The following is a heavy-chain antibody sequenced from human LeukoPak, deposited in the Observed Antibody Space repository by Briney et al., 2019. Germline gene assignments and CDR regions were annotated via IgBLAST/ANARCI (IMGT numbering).Heavy chain of an antibody. D-gene: IGHD3-16*01. J-gene: IGHJ4*02. Sequence: SETLSLTCTVSGGSISSYYWSWIRQPPGKGLEWIGYTYYSGSPNYNPSLKSRVTISVDTSKNQFSLKLSSVTAADTAVYYCARAGLSEGDFDSWGQGTLVTVSS. CDR3: ARAGLSEGDFDS. V-gene: IGHV4-59*01. CDR2: TYYSGSP. CDR1: GGSISSYY.